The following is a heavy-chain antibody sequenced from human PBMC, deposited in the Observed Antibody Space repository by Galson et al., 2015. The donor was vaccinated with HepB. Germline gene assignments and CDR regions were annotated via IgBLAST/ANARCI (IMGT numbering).Heavy chain of an antibody. J-gene: IGHJ6*02. Sequence: WVGRIKITTYGGTIDYAAPVKGRFTISRDDSKNTLYLQVNSLKSEDTAVYYCTTDMIWVNWNDVTYYGMDVWGQGTTVTVSS. CDR3: TTDMIWVNWNDVTYYGMDV. CDR2: IKITTYGGTI. D-gene: IGHD1-1*01. V-gene: IGHV3-15*07.